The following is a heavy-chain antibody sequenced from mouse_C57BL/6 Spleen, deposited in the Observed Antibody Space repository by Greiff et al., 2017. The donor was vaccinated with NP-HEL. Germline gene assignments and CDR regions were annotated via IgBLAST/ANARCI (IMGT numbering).Heavy chain of an antibody. CDR1: GYTFTSYW. J-gene: IGHJ1*03. CDR2: IDPSDSYT. Sequence: VQLQQSGAELVMPGASVKLSCKASGYTFTSYWMHWVKQRPGQGLEWIGEIDPSDSYTNYNQKFKGKSTLTVDKSSSTAYMQLSSLTSEDSAVYYCARGYYGNWYCDVWGTGTTVTVSS. V-gene: IGHV1-69*01. D-gene: IGHD1-1*01. CDR3: ARGYYGNWYCDV.